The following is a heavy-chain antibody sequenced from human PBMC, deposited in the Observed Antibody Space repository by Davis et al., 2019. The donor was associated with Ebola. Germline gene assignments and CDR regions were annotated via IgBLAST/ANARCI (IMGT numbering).Heavy chain of an antibody. CDR3: ARSITIIRGVIPWFDP. CDR2: VYHSGST. CDR1: GGSISSGGYS. J-gene: IGHJ5*02. D-gene: IGHD3-10*01. V-gene: IGHV4-30-2*01. Sequence: SETLSLTCAVSGGSISSGGYSWGWIRQPPGKGLEWIGYVYHSGSTYYNPSLKSRVTISVDKSKNQFSLKLISVTAADTAVYYCARSITIIRGVIPWFDPWGQGTLVTVSS.